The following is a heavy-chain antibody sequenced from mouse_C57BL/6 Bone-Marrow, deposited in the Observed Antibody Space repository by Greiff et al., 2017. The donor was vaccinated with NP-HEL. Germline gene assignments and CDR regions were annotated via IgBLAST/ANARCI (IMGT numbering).Heavy chain of an antibody. V-gene: IGHV1-59*01. D-gene: IGHD2-5*01. CDR3: ARTLHSNYVSWFAY. Sequence: QVQLQQPGAELVRPGTSVKLSCKASGYTFTSYWMHWVKQRPGQGLEWIGVIDPSDSYTNYNQKFKGKATLTVDTSSSTAYMQLSSLTSEDSAVYYCARTLHSNYVSWFAYWGQGTLVTVSA. CDR2: IDPSDSYT. CDR1: GYTFTSYW. J-gene: IGHJ3*01.